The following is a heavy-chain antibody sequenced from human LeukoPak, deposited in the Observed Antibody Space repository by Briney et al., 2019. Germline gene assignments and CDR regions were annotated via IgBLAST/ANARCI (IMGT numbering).Heavy chain of an antibody. CDR1: GGSISNYY. Sequence: SETLSLTCTVSGGSISNYYWSWIRQPPGKGLEWIGEINHSGSTNYNPSLKSRVIISVDTSKNQFSLKLRSVTAADTAVYYCARQRLKWDWFDPWGQGTLVTVSS. D-gene: IGHD5-12*01. V-gene: IGHV4-34*01. CDR2: INHSGST. CDR3: ARQRLKWDWFDP. J-gene: IGHJ5*02.